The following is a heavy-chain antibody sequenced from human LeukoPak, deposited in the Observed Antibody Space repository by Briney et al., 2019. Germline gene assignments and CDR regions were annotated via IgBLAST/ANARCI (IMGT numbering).Heavy chain of an antibody. D-gene: IGHD2-15*01. CDR1: GYTFTGYY. V-gene: IGHV1-2*02. J-gene: IGHJ4*02. CDR3: ARGYCSGGDCYEFDY. Sequence: GASVKASCKASGYTFTGYYMHWVRQAPGQGLEWMGWINPNSGGTNSAQKFQGRVTMTRDTSISTAYMELSRLRSDDTAVYYCARGYCSGGDCYEFDYWGQGTLVTVSS. CDR2: INPNSGGT.